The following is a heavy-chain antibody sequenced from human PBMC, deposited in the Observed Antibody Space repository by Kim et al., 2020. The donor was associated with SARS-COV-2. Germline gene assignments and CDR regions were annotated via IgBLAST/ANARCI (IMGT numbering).Heavy chain of an antibody. J-gene: IGHJ4*02. D-gene: IGHD2-2*01. V-gene: IGHV4-39*01. CDR3: ARSGLWGYCSSTSCYGFFVY. CDR1: GGSISSSSYY. CDR2: IYYSGST. Sequence: SETLSLTCTVSGGSISSSSYYWGWIRQPPGKGLEWIGSIYYSGSTYYNPSLKSRVTISVDTSKNQFSLKLSSVTAADTAVYYCARSGLWGYCSSTSCYGFFVYWGQGTLVTVSS.